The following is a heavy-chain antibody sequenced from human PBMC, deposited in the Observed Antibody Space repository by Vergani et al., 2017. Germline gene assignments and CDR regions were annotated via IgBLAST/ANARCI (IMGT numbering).Heavy chain of an antibody. J-gene: IGHJ4*02. CDR1: GFTFSSYA. D-gene: IGHD3-3*01. V-gene: IGHV3-23*01. Sequence: EVQLLESGGGLVQPGGSLRLSCAASGFTFSSYAMSWVRQAPGKGLEWVSAISGSGGSTYYADSVKGRFTISRDNSKNTLYLQMNRLRAEDTAVYYCAKVDYDFWSGYYSFDYWGQGTLVTVSS. CDR3: AKVDYDFWSGYYSFDY. CDR2: ISGSGGST.